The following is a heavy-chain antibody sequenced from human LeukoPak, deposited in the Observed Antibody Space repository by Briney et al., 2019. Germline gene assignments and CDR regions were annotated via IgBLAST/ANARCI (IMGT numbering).Heavy chain of an antibody. D-gene: IGHD2-2*03. J-gene: IGHJ4*02. V-gene: IGHV3-30-3*01. CDR2: ISYDGSNK. CDR1: GFTFSSYA. CDR3: ARDGYCSSTGCSAYFFDS. Sequence: GGSLRLSCAASGFTFSSYAMHWVRQAPGKGLHWVAVISYDGSNKYYADSVKGRFTISRENSKNTLYLQLNSLRPEDTALYYCARDGYCSSTGCSAYFFDSWGQGTLVTVSS.